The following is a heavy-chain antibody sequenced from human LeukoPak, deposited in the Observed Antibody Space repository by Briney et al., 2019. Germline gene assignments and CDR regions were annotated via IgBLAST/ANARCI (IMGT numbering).Heavy chain of an antibody. J-gene: IGHJ4*02. Sequence: PGGSLRLSCAASGFTFNNYWMSWVRQAPGKGLEWVANIKHDEIEKYYVDSVKGRFTISRDNAKNSLFLQMNSLRAEDTAVYYCARGKVPAAIRTPVDYWGQGTLVTVSS. CDR1: GFTFNNYW. CDR3: ARGKVPAAIRTPVDY. CDR2: IKHDEIEK. V-gene: IGHV3-7*01. D-gene: IGHD2-2*01.